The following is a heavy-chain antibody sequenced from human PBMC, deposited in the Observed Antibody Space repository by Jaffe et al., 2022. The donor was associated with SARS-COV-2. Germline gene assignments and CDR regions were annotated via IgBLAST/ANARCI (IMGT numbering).Heavy chain of an antibody. CDR2: IYYSGST. J-gene: IGHJ6*02. CDR3: ARGLIMITFGEFSGMDV. CDR1: GGSISSSSYY. Sequence: QLQLQESGPGLVKPSETLSLTCTVSGGSISSSSYYWGWIRQPPGKGLEWIGSIYYSGSTYYNPSLKSRVTISVDTSKNQFSLKLSSVTAADTAVYYCARGLIMITFGEFSGMDVWGQGTTVTVSS. V-gene: IGHV4-39*01. D-gene: IGHD3-16*01.